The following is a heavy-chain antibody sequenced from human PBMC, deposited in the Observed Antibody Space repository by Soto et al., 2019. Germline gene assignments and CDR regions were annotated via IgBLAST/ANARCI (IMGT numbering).Heavy chain of an antibody. V-gene: IGHV6-1*01. CDR2: TYYRSKWYN. Sequence: SQILSLTCAISGDSVSSNSAAWNWIRQSPSRGLEWLGRTYYRSKWYNDYAVSVKSRITINPDTSKNQFSLQLNSVTPEDTAVYYCARDKGQSSGWYEINWFDPWGQGTLVTVSS. D-gene: IGHD6-19*01. J-gene: IGHJ5*02. CDR1: GDSVSSNSAA. CDR3: ARDKGQSSGWYEINWFDP.